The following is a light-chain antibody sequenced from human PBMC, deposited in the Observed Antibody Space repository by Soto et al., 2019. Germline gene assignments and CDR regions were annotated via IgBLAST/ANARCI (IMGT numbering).Light chain of an antibody. J-gene: IGLJ1*01. CDR2: DVS. V-gene: IGLV2-14*01. Sequence: QSALTQPASVSGSPGQSIAISCTGTSSDVGAYNYVSWYQQHPGKAPKLTIYDVSHRPSGASDRFSGSKSGNTASLTISGLQPEDEADYYCTSYTSSSTYVFGTGTKVTVL. CDR3: TSYTSSSTYV. CDR1: SSDVGAYNY.